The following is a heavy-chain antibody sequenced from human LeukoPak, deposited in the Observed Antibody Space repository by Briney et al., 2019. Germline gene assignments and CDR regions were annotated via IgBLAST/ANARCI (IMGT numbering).Heavy chain of an antibody. CDR3: ARGVAGIDY. Sequence: SGTLSLTCAVSGGSISSSNWWSWVRQPPGRGLEWIGYIYYSGSTNYNPSLKSRVTISVDTSKNQFSLKLSSVTAADTAVYYCARGVAGIDYWGQGTLVTVSS. D-gene: IGHD2-15*01. J-gene: IGHJ4*02. CDR1: GGSISSSNW. V-gene: IGHV4-4*02. CDR2: IYYSGST.